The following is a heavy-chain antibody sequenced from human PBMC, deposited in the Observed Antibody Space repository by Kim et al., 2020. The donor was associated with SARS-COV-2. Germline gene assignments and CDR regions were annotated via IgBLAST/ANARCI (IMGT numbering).Heavy chain of an antibody. CDR1: GYTFTSYD. CDR3: ARGRPGYSSSLIKSYYYYYYYMDV. J-gene: IGHJ6*03. D-gene: IGHD6-13*01. V-gene: IGHV1-8*01. Sequence: ASVKVSCKASGYTFTSYDINWVRQATGQGLEWMGWMNPNSGNTGYAQKFQGRVTMTRNTSISTAYMELSSLRSEDTAVYYCARGRPGYSSSLIKSYYYYYYYMDVWGKGTTVTVSS. CDR2: MNPNSGNT.